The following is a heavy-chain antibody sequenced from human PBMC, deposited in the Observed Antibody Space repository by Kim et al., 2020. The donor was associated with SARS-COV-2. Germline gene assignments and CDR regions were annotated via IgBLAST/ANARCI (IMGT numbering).Heavy chain of an antibody. J-gene: IGHJ4*02. Sequence: GGSLRLSCAASGFTFSDYYMSWIRQAPGKGLEWVSYISSSGSTIYYADSVKGRFTISRDNAKNSLYLQMNSLRAEDTAVYYCARDPARYYYDSSGYYGTLGDYWGQGTLVTVSS. CDR3: ARDPARYYYDSSGYYGTLGDY. CDR2: ISSSGSTI. V-gene: IGHV3-11*01. D-gene: IGHD3-22*01. CDR1: GFTFSDYY.